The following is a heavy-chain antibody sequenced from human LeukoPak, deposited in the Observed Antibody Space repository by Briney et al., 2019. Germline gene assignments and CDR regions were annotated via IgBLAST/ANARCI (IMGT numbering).Heavy chain of an antibody. CDR2: IKPDSDDT. Sequence: ASVKVSCKASGYTFTDYYLHWVRQAPGQGLEWMGWIKPDSDDTHYAQNFQGRVTLTSDTSISTAHMELSSLRSDDTAIYYCTREDYWGQGTRVTVSS. J-gene: IGHJ4*02. CDR3: TREDY. CDR1: GYTFTDYY. V-gene: IGHV1-2*02.